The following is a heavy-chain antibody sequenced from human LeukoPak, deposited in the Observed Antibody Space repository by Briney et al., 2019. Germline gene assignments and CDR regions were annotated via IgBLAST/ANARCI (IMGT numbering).Heavy chain of an antibody. Sequence: GGSLRLSCAASGFTFSSYSMNWVRQAPGKGLEWVSSISSSSSYIYYADPVKGRFTISRDNAKNSLYLQMNSLRAEDTAVYYRARYCSSTSCSSYYYYYMDVWGKGTTVTVSS. J-gene: IGHJ6*03. D-gene: IGHD2-2*01. V-gene: IGHV3-21*01. CDR3: ARYCSSTSCSSYYYYYMDV. CDR1: GFTFSSYS. CDR2: ISSSSSYI.